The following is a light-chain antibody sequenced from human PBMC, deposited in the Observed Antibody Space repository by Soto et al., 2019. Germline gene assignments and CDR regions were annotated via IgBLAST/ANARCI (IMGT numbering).Light chain of an antibody. CDR3: QKYNSAPLT. V-gene: IGKV1-27*01. CDR2: SVS. Sequence: DVQMTQSPSSLSASVGDRVTITCRASQVIHNYLAWYRQRPGKAPELLIYSVSTLEAGVPSRFSGDRSGTDFTLTISSLQPDDAAVYYCQKYNSAPLTFGGGTKVEIK. J-gene: IGKJ4*01. CDR1: QVIHNY.